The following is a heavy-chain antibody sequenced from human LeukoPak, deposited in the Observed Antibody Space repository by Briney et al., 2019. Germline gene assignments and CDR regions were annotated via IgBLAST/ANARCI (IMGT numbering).Heavy chain of an antibody. J-gene: IGHJ4*02. CDR2: INPSNGDT. D-gene: IGHD2-21*01. CDR3: ARERGGDCYFDY. Sequence: ASVKASCKASGYTLINYHINWVRQAPGQGLEWMGTINPSNGDTNYSPKFQGRVTMTRDTSTSTVYMELSSLRSEDTAVYYCARERGGDCYFDYWGQGTLVTVSS. CDR1: GYTLINYH. V-gene: IGHV1-46*01.